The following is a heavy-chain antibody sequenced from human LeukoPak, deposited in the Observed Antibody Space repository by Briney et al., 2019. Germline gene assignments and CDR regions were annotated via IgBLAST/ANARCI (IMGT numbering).Heavy chain of an antibody. Sequence: ASVKISCKVSGYTFTDYYMHWVQQAPGKGLEWMGLVDPEDGETIYAEKFRGRVTITADTSTDTAYMELSSLRSEDTAVYYCATDPRVLLWFGESNWGQGTLVTVSS. CDR3: ATDPRVLLWFGESN. CDR1: GYTFTDYY. V-gene: IGHV1-69-2*01. CDR2: VDPEDGET. D-gene: IGHD3-10*01. J-gene: IGHJ4*02.